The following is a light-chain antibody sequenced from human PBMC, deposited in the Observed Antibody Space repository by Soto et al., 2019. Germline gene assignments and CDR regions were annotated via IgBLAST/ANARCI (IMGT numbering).Light chain of an antibody. J-gene: IGKJ1*01. CDR2: DAS. V-gene: IGKV1-33*01. CDR3: QQYNNYPRT. CDR1: QDINKN. Sequence: DIQMTQSPSSLSASVSDRFTITCLASQDINKNLIWYQQKPGKAPKLLIYDASDLETGVPSRFSGSGSGTGFTFTISSLQPDDFATYYCQQYNNYPRTFGQGTKVDIK.